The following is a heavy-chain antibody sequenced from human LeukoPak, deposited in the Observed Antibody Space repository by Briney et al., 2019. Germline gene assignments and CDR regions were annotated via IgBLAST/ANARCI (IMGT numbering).Heavy chain of an antibody. CDR1: GFTFSSLG. CDR2: IPYDGSNK. D-gene: IGHD3-9*01. Sequence: QRGAPQSLSCGASGFTFSSLGMQGVRQARGRGVERGTFIPYDGSNKYYADPVKGRFTISRDNSNNTLYLQMNSLRAEATAAYYCAKDRGDYQYYDIATDVWGKGTTVTVSS. CDR3: AKDRGDYQYYDIATDV. V-gene: IGHV3-30*02. J-gene: IGHJ6*04.